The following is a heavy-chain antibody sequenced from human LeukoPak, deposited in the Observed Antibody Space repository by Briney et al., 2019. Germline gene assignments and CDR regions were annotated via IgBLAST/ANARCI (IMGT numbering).Heavy chain of an antibody. CDR3: ARLPGVQPPIGAFDI. V-gene: IGHV5-51*01. CDR1: GYSFTSNW. Sequence: GESLKISCKGSGYSFTSNWIGWVRQMPGKGLEWMGIIYPGDSDTRYSPSFQGQVTISADKSISTAYLQWSSLKASDTAMYYCARLPGVQPPIGAFDIWGQGTMVTVSS. J-gene: IGHJ3*02. D-gene: IGHD1-1*01. CDR2: IYPGDSDT.